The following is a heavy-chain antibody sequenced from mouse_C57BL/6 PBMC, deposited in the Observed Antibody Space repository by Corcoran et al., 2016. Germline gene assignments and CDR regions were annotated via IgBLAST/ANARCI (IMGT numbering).Heavy chain of an antibody. V-gene: IGHV9-3*01. J-gene: IGHJ2*01. Sequence: QIQLVQSGPERKKPGETVKISCKASGYTFTTYGMSWVKQAPGKGLKWMGWINTYSGVPTYADDFKGRFAFSLENSASTAYLQINNLKNEDTATYFCARGYSTCHYYGSSHPDYWGQGTTLTVSS. CDR2: INTYSGVP. D-gene: IGHD1-1*01. CDR1: GYTFTTYG. CDR3: ARGYSTCHYYGSSHPDY.